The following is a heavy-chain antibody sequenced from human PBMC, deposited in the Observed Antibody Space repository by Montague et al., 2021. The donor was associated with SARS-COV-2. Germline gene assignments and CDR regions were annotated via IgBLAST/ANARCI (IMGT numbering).Heavy chain of an antibody. CDR3: ARDPNSSGGNMGSF. Sequence: SLRLSCAASGFAFSSSWMSWVRQSPGKELEWVAIMKYDGSEKYYVDSVKGRFTISRDNARRSVFLQMNSLRAEDTAVYFCARDPNSSGGNMGSFWGRGTLVSVSS. CDR2: MKYDGSEK. D-gene: IGHD6-19*01. CDR1: GFAFSSSW. J-gene: IGHJ4*01. V-gene: IGHV3-7*01.